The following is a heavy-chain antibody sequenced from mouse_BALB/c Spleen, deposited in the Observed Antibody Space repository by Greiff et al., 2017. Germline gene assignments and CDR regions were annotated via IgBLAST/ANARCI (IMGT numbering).Heavy chain of an antibody. CDR1: GYSFTGYY. CDR3: ARGDYYGSSSWYFDV. J-gene: IGHJ1*01. CDR2: ISCYNGAT. Sequence: LVKPGASVKISCKASGYSFTGYYMHWVKQSPGKSLEWIGYISCYNGATSYNQKFKGKATFTVDTSSSTAYMQFNSLTSEDSAVYYCARGDYYGSSSWYFDVWGAGTTVTVSS. D-gene: IGHD1-1*01. V-gene: IGHV1S34*01.